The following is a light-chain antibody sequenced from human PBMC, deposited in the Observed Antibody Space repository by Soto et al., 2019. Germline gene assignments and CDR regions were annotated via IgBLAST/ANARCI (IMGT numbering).Light chain of an antibody. CDR2: DVS. V-gene: IGLV2-14*03. J-gene: IGLJ1*01. Sequence: QSVLTQPASVSGSPGQSVTISCTGTSSDVGGYNYVSWYQQNAGKAPKLTIYDVSNRPSGVSDRFSGSKSGNTASLTISGLQAEDEADYYCSSYTCGTTRYVFRTGTKVTVL. CDR3: SSYTCGTTRYV. CDR1: SSDVGGYNY.